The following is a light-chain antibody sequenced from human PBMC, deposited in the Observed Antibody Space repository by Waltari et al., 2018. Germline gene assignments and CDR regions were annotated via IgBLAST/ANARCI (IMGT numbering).Light chain of an antibody. V-gene: IGKV1-39*01. J-gene: IGKJ3*01. CDR3: QQSYTTQFT. CDR1: QSVSNY. CDR2: DAS. Sequence: DVQMTQSPLSLSASVGDRVTITCRASQSVSNYFSWYQQKPGTAPKLLIYDASSLQSGVPSRFSGSGSVTIFTLTISSLQPEDFGTYYCQQSYTTQFTFGPGTKVD.